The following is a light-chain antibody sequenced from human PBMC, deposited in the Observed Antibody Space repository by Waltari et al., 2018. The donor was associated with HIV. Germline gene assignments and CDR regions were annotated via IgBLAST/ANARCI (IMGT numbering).Light chain of an antibody. V-gene: IGKV1-5*03. CDR2: KAS. CDR1: QSISGW. J-gene: IGKJ2*01. CDR3: QQYKSYPYT. Sequence: DIVLTQSPDSLAVPLGERATITCRASQSISGWLAWYQQKPGKAPKLVIDKASSLESGVPSRISGSGSGTEYTLTISSLQPDDYGTYYCQQYKSYPYTFGQGTRLEIK.